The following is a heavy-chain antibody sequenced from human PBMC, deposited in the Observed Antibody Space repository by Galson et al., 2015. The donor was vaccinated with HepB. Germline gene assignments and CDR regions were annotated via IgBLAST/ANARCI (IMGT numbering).Heavy chain of an antibody. CDR2: ISGSTIYT. CDR3: ARVADADYGDHTHFDY. J-gene: IGHJ4*02. V-gene: IGHV3-11*06. Sequence: LRLSCAASGFIFSDYYMSWIRQAPGKGLEWISYISGSTIYTNYAGSVEGRFTISRDNAKNSLYLHLNNVTAEDTAVYYCARVADADYGDHTHFDYWGQGTLVTVSS. CDR1: GFIFSDYY. D-gene: IGHD4-17*01.